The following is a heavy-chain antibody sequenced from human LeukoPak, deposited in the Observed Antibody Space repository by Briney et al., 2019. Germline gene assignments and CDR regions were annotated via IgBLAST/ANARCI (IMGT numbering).Heavy chain of an antibody. V-gene: IGHV3-30*04. J-gene: IGHJ4*02. CDR2: ISYDGTNK. CDR3: ARVLRAAWDLPPFDY. D-gene: IGHD1-26*01. Sequence: GGSLRLSCAASGFTFGSYAMHWVRQAPGKGLEWVAVISYDGTNKHYADSVRGRFTTSRDNSKNTLSLQMSSLRAEDTAVYYCARVLRAAWDLPPFDYWGQGTLVTVSS. CDR1: GFTFGSYA.